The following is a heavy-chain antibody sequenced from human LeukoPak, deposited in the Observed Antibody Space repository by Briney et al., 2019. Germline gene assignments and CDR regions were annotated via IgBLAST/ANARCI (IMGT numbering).Heavy chain of an antibody. V-gene: IGHV3-15*01. CDR3: TTSYYDYVWGSYRYQKYYFDY. CDR2: IKSKTDGGTT. J-gene: IGHJ4*02. CDR1: GFTFSNAW. Sequence: GGSLRLSCAASGFTFSNAWMSWVRQAPGKGLEWVGRIKSKTDGGTTDYAAPGKGRFTIARDDSKNTLYLQMNSLKTEDTAVYYCTTSYYDYVWGSYRYQKYYFDYWGQGTLVTVSS. D-gene: IGHD3-16*02.